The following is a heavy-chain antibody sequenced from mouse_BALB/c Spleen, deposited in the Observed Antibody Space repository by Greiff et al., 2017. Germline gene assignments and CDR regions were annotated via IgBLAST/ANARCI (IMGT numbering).Heavy chain of an antibody. Sequence: VQLQQSGPELVKPGASVKMSCKASGYTFTSYVMHWVKQKPGQGLEWIGYINPYNDGTKYNEKFKGKATLTSDKSSSTAYMELSSLTSEDSAVYYCATTMITTGYAMDDWGQGTSVTVSS. CDR1: GYTFTSYV. J-gene: IGHJ4*01. V-gene: IGHV1-14*01. CDR2: INPYNDGT. D-gene: IGHD2-4*01. CDR3: ATTMITTGYAMDD.